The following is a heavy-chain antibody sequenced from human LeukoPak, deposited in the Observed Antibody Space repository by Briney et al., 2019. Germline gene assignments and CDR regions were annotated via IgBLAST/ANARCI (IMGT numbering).Heavy chain of an antibody. J-gene: IGHJ4*02. CDR2: IKPDGSQR. CDR1: GFTSSTAW. CDR3: ARDDAPSSFTY. V-gene: IGHV3-7*01. Sequence: GALRLSCAASGFTSSTAWMDWLRQAPGMGLEWVASIKPDGSQRDYVDSVKGRFTISRDNAQNSLYLQMNSLRVEDTAVYYCARDDAPSSFTYWGQGALVTVSS. D-gene: IGHD2-8*01.